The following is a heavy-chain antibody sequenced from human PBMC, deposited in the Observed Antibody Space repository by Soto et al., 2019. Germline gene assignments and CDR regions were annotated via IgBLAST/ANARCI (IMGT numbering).Heavy chain of an antibody. CDR2: IYYSGST. CDR1: GGSISSGGYY. V-gene: IGHV4-31*03. Sequence: SETLSLTCTVSGGSISSGGYYWSWIRQHPGKGLEWIGYIYYSGSTYYNPSLKSRVTISVDTSKNQFSLKLSSVTAADTAVYYCAIDDGTTVGTPRTLDIRGQGTMVTGS. CDR3: AIDDGTTVGTPRTLDI. J-gene: IGHJ3*02. D-gene: IGHD1-1*01.